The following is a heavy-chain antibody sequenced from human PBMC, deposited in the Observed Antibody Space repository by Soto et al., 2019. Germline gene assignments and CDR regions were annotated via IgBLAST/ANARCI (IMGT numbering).Heavy chain of an antibody. CDR1: GYTFTSYA. J-gene: IGHJ4*02. V-gene: IGHV1-3*01. D-gene: IGHD6-19*01. CDR2: INAGNGNT. CDR3: ARERGSGWTFDY. Sequence: ASVKVSCKASGYTFTSYAIQWVRQAPGQRLEWMGWINAGNGNTKYSQKFQGRFTISRDNVQNSLYLQMHSLRAEDTAVYYCARERGSGWTFDYWGQGTLVTVSP.